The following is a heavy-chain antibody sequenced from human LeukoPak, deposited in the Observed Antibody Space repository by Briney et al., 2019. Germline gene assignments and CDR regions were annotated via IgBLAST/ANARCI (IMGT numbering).Heavy chain of an antibody. J-gene: IGHJ4*02. V-gene: IGHV1-69*05. CDR2: IIPIFGTA. CDR3: ARESDYDYVWGSSTS. CDR1: GGTFSSYA. D-gene: IGHD3-16*01. Sequence: SVKVSCKASGGTFSSYAISWVRQAPGQGLEWMGGIIPIFGTANYAQKFQGRVTITTDESTSTAYMELSSLRSEDTAVYYCARESDYDYVWGSSTSWGQGTLVTVFS.